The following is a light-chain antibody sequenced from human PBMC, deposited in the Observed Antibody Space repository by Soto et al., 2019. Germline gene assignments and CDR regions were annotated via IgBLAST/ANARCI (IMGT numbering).Light chain of an antibody. CDR1: SSDIGGSNY. J-gene: IGLJ1*01. V-gene: IGLV2-14*03. CDR3: YSSRSSSSTFYV. Sequence: QSALTQPASVSGSPGQSITISCAGTSSDIGGSNYVSWYQQHPGKAPKLMIYGVSNRPSGVSNRFSGSKSGNTASLTISGLQAEDDADYFGYSSRSSSSTFYVFGTGTKVTVL. CDR2: GVS.